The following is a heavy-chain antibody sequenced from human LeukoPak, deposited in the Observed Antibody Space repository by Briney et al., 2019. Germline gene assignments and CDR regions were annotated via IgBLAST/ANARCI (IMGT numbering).Heavy chain of an antibody. CDR1: GGSISSSSYF. CDR3: ARLRRSRLAEFDY. V-gene: IGHV4-39*07. D-gene: IGHD3-3*02. J-gene: IGHJ4*02. CDR2: IYYSGST. Sequence: SETLSLTCTVSGGSISSSSYFWGWIRQPPGKGLEWIGSIYYSGSTYYNPSLKSRVTISVDTSKNQFSLKLSSLTAADTAVYYCARLRRSRLAEFDYWGQGTLVTVSS.